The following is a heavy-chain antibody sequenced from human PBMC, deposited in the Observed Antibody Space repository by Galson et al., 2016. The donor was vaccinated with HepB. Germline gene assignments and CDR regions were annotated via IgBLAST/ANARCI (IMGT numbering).Heavy chain of an antibody. CDR2: ISYDGNAR. D-gene: IGHD6-13*01. Sequence: ISYDGNARYYADSVKGRFTISRDNSKNTLYLQMNSLRPEDTAVYYCAREGGAAAGTEYFQHWGQGTLVTVSS. J-gene: IGHJ1*01. V-gene: IGHV3-30*03. CDR3: AREGGAAAGTEYFQH.